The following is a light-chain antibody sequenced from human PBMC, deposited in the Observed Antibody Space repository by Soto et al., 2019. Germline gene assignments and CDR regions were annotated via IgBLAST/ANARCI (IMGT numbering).Light chain of an antibody. CDR3: SLYTSENTYV. J-gene: IGLJ1*01. CDR1: STDFVSYNS. CDR2: EAS. Sequence: QSVLTQPPSVSGSPGQSVTISCTGTSTDFVSYNSVSWYQQPPGTAPKLIIYEASNRPSGVPDRFSGSTSGNTASLTISGLQAADEADYYCSLYTSENTYVFGTGTKVTVL. V-gene: IGLV2-18*01.